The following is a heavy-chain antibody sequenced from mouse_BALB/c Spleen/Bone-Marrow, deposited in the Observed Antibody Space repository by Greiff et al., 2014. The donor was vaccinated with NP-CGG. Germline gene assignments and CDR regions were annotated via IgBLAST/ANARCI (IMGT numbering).Heavy chain of an antibody. Sequence: VKLMESGAELVKPGASVKLSCKASGYTFTSYYMYWVKQRPGQGLEWIGGINPSNGGTNSNEKFKSKATLTVDKSSSTAYMQLSSLTSEDSAVYYCTRGDDYDEEFAYWGQGTLVTVSA. J-gene: IGHJ3*01. D-gene: IGHD2-4*01. CDR1: GYTFTSYY. CDR2: INPSNGGT. CDR3: TRGDDYDEEFAY. V-gene: IGHV1S81*02.